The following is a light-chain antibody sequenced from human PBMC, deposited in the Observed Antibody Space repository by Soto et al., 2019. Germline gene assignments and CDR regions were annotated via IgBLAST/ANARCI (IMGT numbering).Light chain of an antibody. V-gene: IGKV1-5*03. CDR2: KAS. CDR3: QPYNSYSEA. J-gene: IGKJ1*01. CDR1: QTISSW. Sequence: DIQMTQSPSTLSGSVGDRVTITCRASQTISSWLAWYQQKPGKAPKLLIYKASTLKSGVPSRCSGSGAGTEFTLTISSLQPDDFATYYCQPYNSYSEAFGQGTKVELK.